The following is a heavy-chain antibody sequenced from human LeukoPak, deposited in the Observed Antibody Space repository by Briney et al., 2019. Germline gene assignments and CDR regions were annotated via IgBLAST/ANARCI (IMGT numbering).Heavy chain of an antibody. CDR3: ARGRGVAARPVYY. CDR1: GGSLSSYY. V-gene: IGHV4-59*01. D-gene: IGHD6-6*01. Sequence: PSETLSLTCTVSGGSLSSYYWSWIRQPPGKGLEWIGYIYYSGSTNYNPSLKSRVTISVDTSKNQFSLKLSSVTAADTAVYYCARGRGVAARPVYYWGQGTLVTVSS. CDR2: IYYSGST. J-gene: IGHJ4*02.